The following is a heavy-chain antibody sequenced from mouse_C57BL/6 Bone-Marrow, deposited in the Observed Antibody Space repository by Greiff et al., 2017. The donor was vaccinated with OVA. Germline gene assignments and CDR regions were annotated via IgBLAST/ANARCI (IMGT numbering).Heavy chain of an antibody. J-gene: IGHJ3*01. V-gene: IGHV5-4*01. CDR3: ARDLFITTPGAY. CDR2: ISDGGSYT. CDR1: GFTFSSYA. Sequence: EVHLVESGGGLVKPGGSLKLSCAASGFTFSSYAMSWVRQTPEKRLEWVATISDGGSYTYYPDNVKGRFTISRDNAKNNLYLQMSHLKSEDTAMYYCARDLFITTPGAYWGQGTLVTVSA. D-gene: IGHD1-1*01.